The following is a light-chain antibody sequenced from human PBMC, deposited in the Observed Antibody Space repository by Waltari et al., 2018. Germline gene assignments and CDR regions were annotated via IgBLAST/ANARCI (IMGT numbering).Light chain of an antibody. V-gene: IGLV2-14*03. Sequence: QYALPQPASMSGSPGQSVTISCTATSSNIGDYNSVSWYQQHPGKAPKLIIFDVNKRPSGVSTRFSGSKSGNTASLTISGLQAEDEADYYCGSPASGSTFVFGTGTTVSIL. J-gene: IGLJ1*01. CDR1: SSNIGDYNS. CDR2: DVN. CDR3: GSPASGSTFV.